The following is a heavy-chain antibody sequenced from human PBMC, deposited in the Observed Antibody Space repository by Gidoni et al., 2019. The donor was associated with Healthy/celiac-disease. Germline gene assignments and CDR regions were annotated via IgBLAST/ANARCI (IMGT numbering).Heavy chain of an antibody. J-gene: IGHJ4*02. Sequence: QVQLQQWGAGLLKPSETLSLTCAVYGGSFSGYYWSWIRQPPGKGLEWIGEINHSGSTNYNPSLKSRVTISVDTSKNQFSLKLSSVTAADTAVYYCARDGARRDGYNWYYFDYWGQGTLVTVSS. V-gene: IGHV4-34*01. CDR2: INHSGST. D-gene: IGHD5-12*01. CDR3: ARDGARRDGYNWYYFDY. CDR1: GGSFSGYY.